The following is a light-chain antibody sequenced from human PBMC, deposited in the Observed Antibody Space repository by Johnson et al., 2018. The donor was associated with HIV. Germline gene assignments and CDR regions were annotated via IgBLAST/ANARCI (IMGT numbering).Light chain of an antibody. CDR1: SSNIGNNY. CDR2: DNN. CDR3: GTGDSGLRTGF. V-gene: IGLV1-51*01. Sequence: QSVLTQPPSVSAAPGQKVTISCSGSSSNIGNNYVSWYQQLPGTAPKLLIYDNNKRPSGIPDRFSGSKSGTSATLGSTGLQPGDEADYYCGTGDSGLRTGFFGTGTKVTVL. J-gene: IGLJ1*01.